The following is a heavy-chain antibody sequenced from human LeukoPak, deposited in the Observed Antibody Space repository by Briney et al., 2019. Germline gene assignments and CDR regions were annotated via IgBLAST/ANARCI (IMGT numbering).Heavy chain of an antibody. CDR3: ANDIVVVTAAKTFDY. D-gene: IGHD2-2*01. J-gene: IGHJ4*02. CDR2: ISGSGGST. Sequence: GGSLRLSCAASGFTFSSYAMSWVRQAPGKGLEWVSAISGSGGSTYYADSVKGRFTISRDNSKNTLYLQMNSLRAEDTAVYYCANDIVVVTAAKTFDYWGQGTLVTVSS. V-gene: IGHV3-23*01. CDR1: GFTFSSYA.